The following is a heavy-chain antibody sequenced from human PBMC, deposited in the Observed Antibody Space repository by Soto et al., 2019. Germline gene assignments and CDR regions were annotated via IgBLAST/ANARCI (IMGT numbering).Heavy chain of an antibody. J-gene: IGHJ3*01. CDR3: AKDNGGV. Sequence: EVQLVESGGDLVQPGGSLRLSCIASGFTFGDHAMHWVREVPGRGLEWVSGISWDSAILGYGASVQGRFTISRDNAKNSLYLEMNSLRPEDTALYFCAKDNGGVW. CDR1: GFTFGDHA. V-gene: IGHV3-9*01. CDR2: ISWDSAIL. D-gene: IGHD3-10*01.